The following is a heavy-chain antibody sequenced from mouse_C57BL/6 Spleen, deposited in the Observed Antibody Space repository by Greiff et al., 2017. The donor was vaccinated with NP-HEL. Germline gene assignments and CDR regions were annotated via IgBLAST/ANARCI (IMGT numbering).Heavy chain of an antibody. CDR3: TNLYYYGSSYSWFAY. D-gene: IGHD1-1*01. J-gene: IGHJ3*01. V-gene: IGHV1-15*01. Sequence: VQLQQSGAELVRPGASVTLSCKASGYTFTDYEMHWVKQTPVHGLEWIGAIDPETGGTAYNQKFKGKAILTADKASSTAYMELRSLTSEDSAVDYCTNLYYYGSSYSWFAYWGQGTLVTVSA. CDR2: IDPETGGT. CDR1: GYTFTDYE.